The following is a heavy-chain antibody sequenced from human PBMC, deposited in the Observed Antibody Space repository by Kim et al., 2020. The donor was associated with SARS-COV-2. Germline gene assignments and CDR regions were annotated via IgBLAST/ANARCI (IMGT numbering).Heavy chain of an antibody. Sequence: GGSLRLSCAASGFTFSSYWMSWVRQAPGKGLEWVANIKQDGSEKYYVDSVKGRFTISRDNAKNSLYLQMNSLRAEDTAVYYCARRGPRWYSGSYSDYWGQGTLVNGSS. J-gene: IGHJ4*02. V-gene: IGHV3-7*01. CDR3: ARRGPRWYSGSYSDY. CDR1: GFTFSSYW. CDR2: IKQDGSEK. D-gene: IGHD1-26*01.